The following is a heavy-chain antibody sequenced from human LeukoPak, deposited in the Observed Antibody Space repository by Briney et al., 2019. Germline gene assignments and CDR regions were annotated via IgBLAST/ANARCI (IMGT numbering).Heavy chain of an antibody. Sequence: ASVKVSCKASGYTFTSYGISWVRQAPGQGLEWMGWISAYNGNTNYAQKLQGRVTMTTDTSTSIAYMELRSLRSDDTAVYYCASHILTGVWGFYDYWGQGTLVTVSS. CDR1: GYTFTSYG. CDR3: ASHILTGVWGFYDY. CDR2: ISAYNGNT. D-gene: IGHD3-9*01. J-gene: IGHJ4*02. V-gene: IGHV1-18*01.